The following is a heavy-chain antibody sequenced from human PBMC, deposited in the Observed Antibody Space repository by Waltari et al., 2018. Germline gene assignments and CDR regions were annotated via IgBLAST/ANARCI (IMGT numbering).Heavy chain of an antibody. CDR2: FGPEDGET. CDR3: ATAWFRERNFDY. D-gene: IGHD3-10*01. CDR1: GYTLPELS. V-gene: IGHV1-24*01. J-gene: IGHJ4*02. Sequence: QVELVQSGAEVKTPGASVKVSCNVSGYTLPELSMHWVRQAPGKGLEWMGGFGPEDGETIYAQKFQGRVTMTEDTSTDTAYMELSSLGSEDTALYYCATAWFRERNFDYWGQGTLVTVSS.